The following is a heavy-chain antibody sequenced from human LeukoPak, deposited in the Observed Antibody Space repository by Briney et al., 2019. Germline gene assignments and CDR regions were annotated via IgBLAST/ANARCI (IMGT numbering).Heavy chain of an antibody. J-gene: IGHJ6*03. Sequence: ASVKVSCKASGYTFTSYDINWVRQATGQGLEWMGWMNPNSGNTGYAQKFQGRVTITRNTSISTAYMELSSLRSEDTAVYYCASPVYYYDSSGYYPAYYYMDVWGKGTTVTVSS. V-gene: IGHV1-8*03. CDR1: GYTFTSYD. D-gene: IGHD3-22*01. CDR3: ASPVYYYDSSGYYPAYYYMDV. CDR2: MNPNSGNT.